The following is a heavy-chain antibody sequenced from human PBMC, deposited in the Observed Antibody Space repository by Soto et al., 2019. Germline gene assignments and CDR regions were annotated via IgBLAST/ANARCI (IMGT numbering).Heavy chain of an antibody. V-gene: IGHV4-59*01. CDR2: IYYSGST. CDR1: GGSISSYY. Sequence: PSETLSLTCTVSGGSISSYYWSWIRQPPGKGLEWIGYIYYSGSTNYNPSLKSRVTISVDTSKNQFSLKLSSVTAADTAVYYCAAYYYDSSGYSEYFQHWGQGTLVTVSS. CDR3: AAYYYDSSGYSEYFQH. J-gene: IGHJ1*01. D-gene: IGHD3-22*01.